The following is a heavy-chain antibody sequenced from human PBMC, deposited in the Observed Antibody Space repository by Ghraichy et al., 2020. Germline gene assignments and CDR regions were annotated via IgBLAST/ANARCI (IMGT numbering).Heavy chain of an antibody. CDR2: IHFSGTT. D-gene: IGHD6-25*01. CDR3: ARRPRAAASNFPSYTYYDGADL. Sequence: SETLSLTCTVSGGSIRGSSYFWEWIRQSPGKGLEWIGNIHFSGTTLYSPSLKSRVTLTVDTSRNQFSLRLTSVTAADTATYYCARRPRAAASNFPSYTYYDGADLWGQGTRVVVSS. J-gene: IGHJ6*02. CDR1: GGSIRGSSYF. V-gene: IGHV4-39*07.